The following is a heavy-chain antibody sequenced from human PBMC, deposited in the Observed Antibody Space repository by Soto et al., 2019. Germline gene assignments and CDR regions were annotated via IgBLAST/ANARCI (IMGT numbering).Heavy chain of an antibody. Sequence: EVQLVESGGGLVQPGGSLRLSCAASGFTFNTYWMQWVRQAPGKGLVWVSRIKSDGSYTNYADSVQGRFTTSRDNAKNTLFLQMNSLGADDTVVYYCATGGSGYFTYWGQGTLVTVSS. V-gene: IGHV3-74*01. CDR2: IKSDGSYT. CDR1: GFTFNTYW. CDR3: ATGGSGYFTY. D-gene: IGHD3-22*01. J-gene: IGHJ4*02.